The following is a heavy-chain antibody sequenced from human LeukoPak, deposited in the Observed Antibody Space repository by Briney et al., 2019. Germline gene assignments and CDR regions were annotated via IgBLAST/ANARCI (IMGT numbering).Heavy chain of an antibody. D-gene: IGHD6-6*01. V-gene: IGHV1-2*02. Sequence: ASVKVSCKASGYTLTDYYMHWVRQAPGQGLEWMGWISPNSGGTNYAQNFQGRVTMTRDTSVSTAYMELSSLRSDDTAVYYCARSNIATRRGDSCFDPWGQGTLVTVSS. CDR2: ISPNSGGT. J-gene: IGHJ5*02. CDR1: GYTLTDYY. CDR3: ARSNIATRRGDSCFDP.